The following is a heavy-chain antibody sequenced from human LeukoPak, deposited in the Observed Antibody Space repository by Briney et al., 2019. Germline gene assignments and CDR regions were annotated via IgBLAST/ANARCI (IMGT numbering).Heavy chain of an antibody. CDR3: ARDAQYSGSFYDAFDI. J-gene: IGHJ3*02. V-gene: IGHV3-30*04. CDR2: ISYDGSNK. Sequence: GRSLRLSCAASGFTFSSYAMHWVRQAPGKGLEWVAVISYDGSNKYYADSVKGRFTISRDNSKNTLYLQMNSLRAEDTAVYYCARDAQYSGSFYDAFDIWGQGTMVTVSS. D-gene: IGHD1-26*01. CDR1: GFTFSSYA.